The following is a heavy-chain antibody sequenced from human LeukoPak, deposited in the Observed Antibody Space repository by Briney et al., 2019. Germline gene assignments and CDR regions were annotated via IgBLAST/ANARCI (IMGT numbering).Heavy chain of an antibody. CDR1: GGSISSGGYY. CDR3: ASVSIAAAGENWFDP. CDR2: IYYSEST. J-gene: IGHJ5*02. V-gene: IGHV4-31*03. D-gene: IGHD6-13*01. Sequence: PSETLSLTCTVSGGSISSGGYYWSWIRQHPGKGLEWIGYIYYSESTYYNPSLKSRVTISVDTSKNQFSLKLSSVTAADTAVYYCASVSIAAAGENWFDPWGQGTLVTVSS.